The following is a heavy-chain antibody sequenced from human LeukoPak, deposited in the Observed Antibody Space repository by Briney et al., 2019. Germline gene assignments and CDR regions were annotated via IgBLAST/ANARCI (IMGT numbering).Heavy chain of an antibody. D-gene: IGHD3-3*01. Sequence: KSSETLSLTCAVYGGSFSGYYWSWIRQPPGKGLEWIGEINHSGSTNYNPSLKSRVTISVDTSKNQFSLKLSSVTAADTAVYYCARGGLNSDFWSRNWFAPWGQGTLVTVSS. CDR2: INHSGST. V-gene: IGHV4-34*01. CDR3: ARGGLNSDFWSRNWFAP. J-gene: IGHJ5*02. CDR1: GGSFSGYY.